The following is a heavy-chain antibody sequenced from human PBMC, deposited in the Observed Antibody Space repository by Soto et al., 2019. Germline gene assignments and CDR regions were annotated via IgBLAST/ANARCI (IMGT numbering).Heavy chain of an antibody. Sequence: GGSLRLSCAASGFTFSSSWMSWVRQAPGKGLEWVANIKQDGSEKYYVDSVKGRFTISRDNAKNSLYLQMNSLRAEDTAVYYCARGPRVPAAMGGVGYYYYGMDVWGQGTTVTVSS. D-gene: IGHD2-2*01. CDR2: IKQDGSEK. CDR1: GFTFSSSW. V-gene: IGHV3-7*01. CDR3: ARGPRVPAAMGGVGYYYYGMDV. J-gene: IGHJ6*02.